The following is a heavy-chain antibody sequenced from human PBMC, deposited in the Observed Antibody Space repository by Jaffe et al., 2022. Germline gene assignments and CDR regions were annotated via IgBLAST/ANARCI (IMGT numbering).Heavy chain of an antibody. J-gene: IGHJ4*02. D-gene: IGHD2-15*01. CDR2: INHSGST. CDR3: ARGLGYCSGGSCYNSGPGDFDY. Sequence: QVQLQQWGAGLLKPSETLSLTCAVYGGSFSGYYWSWIRQPPGKGLEWIGEINHSGSTNYNPSLKSRVTISVDTSKNQFSLKLSSVTAADTAVYYCARGLGYCSGGSCYNSGPGDFDYWGQGTLVTVSS. CDR1: GGSFSGYY. V-gene: IGHV4-34*01.